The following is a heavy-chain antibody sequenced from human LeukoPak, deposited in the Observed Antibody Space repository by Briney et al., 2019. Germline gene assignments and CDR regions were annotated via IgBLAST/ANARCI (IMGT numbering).Heavy chain of an antibody. CDR2: IIPIFGTA. D-gene: IGHD3-10*01. J-gene: IGHJ4*02. CDR3: ALGGVRGANFDY. V-gene: IGHV1-69*13. Sequence: ASVKVSCKASGGTFSSYAISWVRQAPGQGLEWMGGIIPIFGTANYAQKFQGRVTITADESTSTAYMELSSLRSEDTAVYYCALGGVRGANFDYWGQGTLVTVSS. CDR1: GGTFSSYA.